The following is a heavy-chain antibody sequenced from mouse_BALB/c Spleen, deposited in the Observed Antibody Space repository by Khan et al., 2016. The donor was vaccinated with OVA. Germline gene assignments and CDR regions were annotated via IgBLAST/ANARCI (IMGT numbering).Heavy chain of an antibody. V-gene: IGHV1-4*02. CDR3: ASLRRRVDY. J-gene: IGHJ4*01. D-gene: IGHD1-2*01. CDR1: GYSFTTYT. Sequence: QVRLQQSAAELARPGASVKMSCKASGYSFTTYTIHWVKQRPGQGLEWIGDINPSSGYIEYNQKFKDKTTLTADKSSSTAYMQLSSLTSEDSAVYYCASLRRRVDYWGQGTSVTVSS. CDR2: INPSSGYI.